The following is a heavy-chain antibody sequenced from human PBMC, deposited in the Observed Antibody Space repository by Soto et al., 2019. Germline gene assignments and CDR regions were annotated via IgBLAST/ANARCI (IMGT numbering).Heavy chain of an antibody. J-gene: IGHJ4*02. D-gene: IGHD3-22*01. CDR1: GGSISSYY. CDR3: ARGFHYYDSSGYYS. CDR2: IYYSGST. V-gene: IGHV4-59*01. Sequence: ETLSRTGPVSGGSISSYYWSWIRQPPGKGLEWIGYIYYSGSTNYNPSLRSRVTISVDTSKNQFSLKLSSVTAADTAVYYCARGFHYYDSSGYYSWGQGTPVTVYS.